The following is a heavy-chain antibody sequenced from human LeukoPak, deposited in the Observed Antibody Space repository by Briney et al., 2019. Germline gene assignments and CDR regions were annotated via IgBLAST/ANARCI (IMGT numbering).Heavy chain of an antibody. J-gene: IGHJ4*02. D-gene: IGHD5-24*01. CDR3: ARDSEFFDGSNYTYYFDY. Sequence: SETLSLTCTVSGGSVSGAPLGRGAHFWSWIRQPPGKALEWIAYIFHSGSTYYNPSLKGRVSMSIDTSKNQFSLKLSSVTAADTAVYYCARDSEFFDGSNYTYYFDYWGQGIQVTVSS. CDR1: GGSVSGAPLGRGAHF. V-gene: IGHV4-30-2*01. CDR2: IFHSGST.